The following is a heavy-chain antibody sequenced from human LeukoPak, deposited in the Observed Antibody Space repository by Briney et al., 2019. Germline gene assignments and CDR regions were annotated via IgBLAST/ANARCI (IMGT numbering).Heavy chain of an antibody. D-gene: IGHD1-26*01. CDR1: GGSISSSNW. Sequence: PSGTLSLTCAVSGGSISSSNWWSWVRQPPGKGLEWIGEIYHSGSTNYNPSLKSRVTISVDKSKNQFSLKLSSVTAADTAVYYCARSGSYRTSRYYFDYWGQGTLVSVSS. CDR3: ARSGSYRTSRYYFDY. CDR2: IYHSGST. V-gene: IGHV4-4*02. J-gene: IGHJ4*02.